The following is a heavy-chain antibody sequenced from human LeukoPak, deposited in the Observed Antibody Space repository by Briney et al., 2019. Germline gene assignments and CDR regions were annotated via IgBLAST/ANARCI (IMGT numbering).Heavy chain of an antibody. CDR2: INPNSGGT. Sequence: GASVKVSCKASGYTFTGYYIHWVRQAPGQGLEWMGWINPNSGGTNYAQKFQGRVTMTRDTSITTVYMELSRLRSDDTAVYFCASGWSITGWYNNWFDPWGQGTLVTVSS. CDR3: ASGWSITGWYNNWFDP. D-gene: IGHD6-19*01. CDR1: GYTFTGYY. V-gene: IGHV1-2*02. J-gene: IGHJ5*02.